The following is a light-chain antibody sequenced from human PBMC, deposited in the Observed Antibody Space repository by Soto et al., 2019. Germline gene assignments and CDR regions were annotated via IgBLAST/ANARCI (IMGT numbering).Light chain of an antibody. Sequence: EIVLTQSPGTLSLSPGERVTLSCSASQSVSSTYLAWYQQKPGQAPRLLIYGASSRATGIPDRFSGSGSGTDFTLTITRLEPEDFAVYYCQQYGSSLLSFGGGTKVDIK. CDR1: QSVSSTY. CDR2: GAS. CDR3: QQYGSSLLS. V-gene: IGKV3-20*01. J-gene: IGKJ4*01.